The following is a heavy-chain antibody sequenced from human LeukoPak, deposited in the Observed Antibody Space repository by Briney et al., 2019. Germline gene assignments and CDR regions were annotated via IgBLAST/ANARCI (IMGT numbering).Heavy chain of an antibody. CDR2: IYSGGST. D-gene: IGHD3-9*01. CDR3: AKVASEYYDILTGYSY. J-gene: IGHJ4*02. CDR1: GFTFSSYS. Sequence: GGSLRLSCAASGFTFSSYSMSWVRQAPGKGLEWVSVIYSGGSTYYADSVKGRFTISRDNSKNTLYLQMNSLRAEDTAVYYCAKVASEYYDILTGYSYWGQGTLVTVSS. V-gene: IGHV3-23*03.